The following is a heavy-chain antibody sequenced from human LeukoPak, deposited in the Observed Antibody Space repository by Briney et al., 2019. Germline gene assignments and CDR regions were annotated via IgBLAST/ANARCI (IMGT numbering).Heavy chain of an antibody. V-gene: IGHV1-8*01. CDR3: ARGNNRLDWFDP. J-gene: IGHJ5*02. CDR2: MNPNSGNT. CDR1: GYTFTSYD. Sequence: ASVKVSCKASGYTFTSYDINWVRQATGQGLEWMGWMNPNSGNTGYAQKFQGRVTMTRNTSISTAYMELSSLRSEDTAVYYCARGNNRLDWFDPWGQGTLVTVSS. D-gene: IGHD1-14*01.